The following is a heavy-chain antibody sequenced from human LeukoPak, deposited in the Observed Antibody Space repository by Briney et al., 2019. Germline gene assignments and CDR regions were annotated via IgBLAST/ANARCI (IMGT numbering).Heavy chain of an antibody. Sequence: SDTLSLTCTVSGGSISSSSYYWGWIRQPPGRGLEWIGSIYYSGSTYYNPSLKSRVTISVDTSKNQFSLKLSSVTAADTAVYYCARPNNYYDSTLGGFDLWGRGTLVTVSS. D-gene: IGHD3-22*01. CDR2: IYYSGST. CDR3: ARPNNYYDSTLGGFDL. CDR1: GGSISSSSYY. V-gene: IGHV4-39*01. J-gene: IGHJ2*01.